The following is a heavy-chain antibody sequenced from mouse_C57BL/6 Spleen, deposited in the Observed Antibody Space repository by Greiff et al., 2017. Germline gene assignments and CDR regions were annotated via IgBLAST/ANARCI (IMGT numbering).Heavy chain of an antibody. V-gene: IGHV14-4*01. CDR2: IDPENGDT. J-gene: IGHJ2*01. CDR3: TTFYGNGY. CDR1: GFNIKDDY. D-gene: IGHD2-1*01. Sequence: EVKLQESGAELVRPGASVKLSCTASGFNIKDDYMHWVKQRPEQGLEWIGWIDPENGDTEYASKFQGKATITADTSSNTAYLQLSSLTSEDTAVYYCTTFYGNGYWGQGTTLTVSS.